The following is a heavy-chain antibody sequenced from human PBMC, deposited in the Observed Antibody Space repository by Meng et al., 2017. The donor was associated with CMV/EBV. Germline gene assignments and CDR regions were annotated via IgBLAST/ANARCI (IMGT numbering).Heavy chain of an antibody. CDR1: GFTFSSYG. J-gene: IGHJ6*02. V-gene: IGHV3-30*02. Sequence: GESLKISCAASGFTFSSYGMHWVRQAPGKGLEWVAFIRYDGSNKYYADSVKGRFTISRDNSKNTLYLQMNSLRAEDTAVYYCAKDLGDIVVVPAAQPLGGMDVWGQGTTGTVSS. CDR2: IRYDGSNK. CDR3: AKDLGDIVVVPAAQPLGGMDV. D-gene: IGHD2-2*01.